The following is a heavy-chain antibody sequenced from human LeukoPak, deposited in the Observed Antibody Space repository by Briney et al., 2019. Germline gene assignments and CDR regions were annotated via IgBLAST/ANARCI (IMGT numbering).Heavy chain of an antibody. D-gene: IGHD1-20*01. CDR1: GGSFSGYY. CDR2: INHSGST. CDR3: ARRITGEDY. V-gene: IGHV4-34*01. Sequence: SGTLSLACAVYGGSFSGYYWSWIRQPPGKGLEWIGEINHSGSTDYNPSLKSRVTISVDTSKNQFSLKLSSMTAADAAVYYCARRITGEDYWGQGTLVTVSS. J-gene: IGHJ4*02.